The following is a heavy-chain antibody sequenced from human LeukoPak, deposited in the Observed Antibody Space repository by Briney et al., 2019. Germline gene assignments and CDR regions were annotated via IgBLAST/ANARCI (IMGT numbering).Heavy chain of an antibody. CDR1: GFPFSSYW. D-gene: IGHD2-2*01. Sequence: GSLRLSCAASGFPFSSYWMSWVRQAPGKGLEWVANIKQDGREKYYVDSVRGRFTISTDNAKNLLYLQMNSLRAEDTAVYYCARGAFCSNSLCPVYYSYYMDVWGKGITVTISS. V-gene: IGHV3-7*01. CDR2: IKQDGREK. CDR3: ARGAFCSNSLCPVYYSYYMDV. J-gene: IGHJ6*03.